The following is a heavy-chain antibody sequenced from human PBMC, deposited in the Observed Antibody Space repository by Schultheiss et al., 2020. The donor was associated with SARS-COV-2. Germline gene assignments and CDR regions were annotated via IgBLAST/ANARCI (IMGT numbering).Heavy chain of an antibody. D-gene: IGHD3-22*01. Sequence: SETLSLTCAVSGGSISSSNWWSWIRQPPGKGLEWIGYIYYSGSSNYNPSLKSRVSISVDTSKNQFSLKLSSVTAADTAVYYCARALDFYDSSGYYFDYWGQGTLVTVSS. CDR2: IYYSGSS. J-gene: IGHJ4*02. CDR3: ARALDFYDSSGYYFDY. V-gene: IGHV4-61*01. CDR1: GGSISSSNW.